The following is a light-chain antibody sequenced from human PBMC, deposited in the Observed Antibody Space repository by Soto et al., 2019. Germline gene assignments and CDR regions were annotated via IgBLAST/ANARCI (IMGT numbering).Light chain of an antibody. V-gene: IGLV2-8*01. Sequence: QSVLTQPASVSGSPGQSITISCTGTSSDVGGYNYVSWYQQHPGKAPKLMIYEVNKRPSGVPDRFSGSKSGNTASLAVSGLQAEDEADYYCSSYGGSNNYVFGSGTKLTVL. CDR1: SSDVGGYNY. J-gene: IGLJ1*01. CDR2: EVN. CDR3: SSYGGSNNYV.